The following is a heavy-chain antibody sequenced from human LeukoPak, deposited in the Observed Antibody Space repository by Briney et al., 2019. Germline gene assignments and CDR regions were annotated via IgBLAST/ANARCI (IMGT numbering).Heavy chain of an antibody. J-gene: IGHJ4*02. D-gene: IGHD3-22*01. V-gene: IGHV3-49*03. Sequence: SLSFSCTASSFTIGDYAMRWLRPAPGQGLEWGGFIRSKTYGGTTEYDASVKGKFTISRDDSKSTGYLQMNSLKTEDTAVYYCTRDGPYYDSSGYHPSWGQGSLVTVSS. CDR1: SFTIGDYA. CDR2: IRSKTYGGTT. CDR3: TRDGPYYDSSGYHPS.